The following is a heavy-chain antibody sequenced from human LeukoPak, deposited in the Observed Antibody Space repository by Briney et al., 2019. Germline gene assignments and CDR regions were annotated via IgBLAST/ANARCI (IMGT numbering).Heavy chain of an antibody. CDR2: INHSGST. CDR1: GGSFSGYY. J-gene: IGHJ2*01. V-gene: IGHV4-34*01. Sequence: SETLSLTCAVYGGSFSGYYWSWIRQPPGKGLEWIGEINHSGSTNYIPSLKSRVTISVDTSKNQFSLKLSSVTAADTSVYYCARGVARHWYFDPWGRGTLVTVSS. CDR3: ARGVARHWYFDP.